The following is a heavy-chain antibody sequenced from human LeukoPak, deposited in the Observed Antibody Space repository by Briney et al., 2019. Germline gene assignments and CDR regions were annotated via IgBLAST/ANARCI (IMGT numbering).Heavy chain of an antibody. D-gene: IGHD4-11*01. J-gene: IGHJ5*02. CDR2: INPNSGGT. Sequence: ASVKVSCKASGYTFTGYYMHWVRQAPGQGLEWMGWINPNSGGTNYAQKFQGRVTMTRDTSISTAYMELSRLRSDDTAVYYCARTPQTNYSTKKNWFDPWGQGTLVTVSS. CDR3: ARTPQTNYSTKKNWFDP. V-gene: IGHV1-2*02. CDR1: GYTFTGYY.